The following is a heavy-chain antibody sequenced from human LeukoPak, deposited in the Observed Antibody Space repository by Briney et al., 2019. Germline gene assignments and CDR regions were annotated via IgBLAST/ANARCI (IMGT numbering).Heavy chain of an antibody. V-gene: IGHV1-18*01. Sequence: ASVKVSCKASGYTFTSYGISWVRQAPGQGLEWMGWISAYNGNTNYAQKLQGRVTMTTDTSTSTAYMELRSLRSDDTAVYYCARTEGVDSSSQNWFDPWDQGTLVTLSS. D-gene: IGHD6-13*01. CDR1: GYTFTSYG. J-gene: IGHJ5*02. CDR2: ISAYNGNT. CDR3: ARTEGVDSSSQNWFDP.